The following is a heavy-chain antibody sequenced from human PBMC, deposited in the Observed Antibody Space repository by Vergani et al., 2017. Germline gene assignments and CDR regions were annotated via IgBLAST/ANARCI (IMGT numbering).Heavy chain of an antibody. Sequence: QVQLQQWGAGLLKPSETLSLTCAFYGGSFSGYYWSWIRQPPGKGLEWIGEINHSGSTNYNPSLKSRVTISVDTSKNQFSLKLSSVTAADTAVYYCARGQAFDIWGQGTMVTVSS. V-gene: IGHV4-34*01. CDR3: ARGQAFDI. CDR1: GGSFSGYY. CDR2: INHSGST. J-gene: IGHJ3*02.